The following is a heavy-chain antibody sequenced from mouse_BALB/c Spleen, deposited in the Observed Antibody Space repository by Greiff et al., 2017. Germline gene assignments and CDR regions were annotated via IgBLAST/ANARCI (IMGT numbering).Heavy chain of an antibody. CDR3: ARRPGSPYFDV. J-gene: IGHJ1*01. Sequence: VQLKESGAELMKPGASVKISCKATGYTFSSYWIEWVKQRPGHGLEWIGEILPGSGSTNYNEKFKGKATFTADTSSNTAYMQLSSLTSEDSAVYYCARRPGSPYFDVWGAGTTVTVSS. CDR2: ILPGSGST. CDR1: GYTFSSYW. V-gene: IGHV1-9*01.